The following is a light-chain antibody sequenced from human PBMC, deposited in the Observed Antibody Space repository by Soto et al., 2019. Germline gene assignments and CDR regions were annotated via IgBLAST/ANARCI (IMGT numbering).Light chain of an antibody. V-gene: IGLV2-14*01. CDR2: EVS. CDR3: SSHTSYSTRV. CDR1: SSDVGGYNY. J-gene: IGLJ1*01. Sequence: QSALTQPASVSGSPGQSIAISCTGTSSDVGGYNYVSWYQQHPGKAPKLMIHEVSNRPSGVSDRFSGSKSGNTASLTISGLQADDEADYYCSSHTSYSTRVFGTGTKLTVL.